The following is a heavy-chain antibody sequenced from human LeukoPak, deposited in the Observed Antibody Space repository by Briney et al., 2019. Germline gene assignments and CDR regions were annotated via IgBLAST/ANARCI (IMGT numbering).Heavy chain of an antibody. CDR1: GFTFSSYS. CDR3: ARDFSGVDYFDY. CDR2: ISSSGATI. J-gene: IGHJ4*02. Sequence: GGSLRLSCAAFGFTFSSYSMNWVRQAPGKGLEWVSYISSSGATIHYADSVKGRFTISRDNSENTVYLQMSSLRAEDTAVYYCARDFSGVDYFDYWGQGTLVTVSS. D-gene: IGHD3-10*01. V-gene: IGHV3-48*01.